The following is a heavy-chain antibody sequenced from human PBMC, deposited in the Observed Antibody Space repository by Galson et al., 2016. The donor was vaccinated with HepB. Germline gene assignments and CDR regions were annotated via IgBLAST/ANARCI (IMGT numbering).Heavy chain of an antibody. V-gene: IGHV1-18*01. D-gene: IGHD3-3*01. CDR3: ARDLYDVWSGYRRYNWFDP. J-gene: IGHJ5*02. CDR2: ISAYNGNT. CDR1: GYTFSNYG. Sequence: SVKVSCKASGYTFSNYGIGWVRQAPGQRLEWMGWISAYNGNTNYAEKVQDRVTMTTDTSTNTAYLELRSLRSDDPAVYYCARDLYDVWSGYRRYNWFDPWGQGTLVTVSS.